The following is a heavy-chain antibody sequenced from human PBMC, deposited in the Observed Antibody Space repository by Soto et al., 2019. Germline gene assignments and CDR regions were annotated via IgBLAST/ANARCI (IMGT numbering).Heavy chain of an antibody. CDR3: ARGGTPRPGYCSSTSCPNWTPRIYWYFDL. D-gene: IGHD2-2*01. CDR1: GGSISSYY. CDR2: IYYSGST. Sequence: QVQLQESGPGLVKPSETLSLTCTVSGGSISSYYGSWIRQPPGKGLEWIGYIYYSGSTNYNPSLKSRVTISVDTYKIRVSLKLSSVTAADTAVYYCARGGTPRPGYCSSTSCPNWTPRIYWYFDLWGRGTLVTVSS. V-gene: IGHV4-59*01. J-gene: IGHJ2*01.